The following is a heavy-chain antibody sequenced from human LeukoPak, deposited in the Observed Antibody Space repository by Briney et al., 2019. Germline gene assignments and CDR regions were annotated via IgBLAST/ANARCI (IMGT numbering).Heavy chain of an antibody. V-gene: IGHV1-18*01. D-gene: IGHD3-10*01. CDR2: ISGYNGYT. CDR3: ATTVSFYYGSGSVNLDY. CDR1: GYTFNSYG. J-gene: IGHJ4*02. Sequence: ASVKVSCKASGYTFNSYGISWVRQAPGQGLEWMGWISGYNGYTTYAQKFLGRVTMTEYTSTDTAYMELSSLTFEDTAVYYCATTVSFYYGSGSVNLDYWGQGTLVTVSS.